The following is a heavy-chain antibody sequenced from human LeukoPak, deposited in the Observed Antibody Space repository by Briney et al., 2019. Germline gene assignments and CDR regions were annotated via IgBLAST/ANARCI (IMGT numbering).Heavy chain of an antibody. Sequence: GASVKVSCKASGYTFTGYYMHWVRQAPGQGLEWMGWINPNSGGTNYAQKFQGRVTMTRDTSISPAYMELSRLRSDDTAVYYCARDPPKGITMVRGVIGAYYYYGMDVWGQGTTVTVSS. J-gene: IGHJ6*02. CDR2: INPNSGGT. CDR1: GYTFTGYY. D-gene: IGHD3-10*01. V-gene: IGHV1-2*02. CDR3: ARDPPKGITMVRGVIGAYYYYGMDV.